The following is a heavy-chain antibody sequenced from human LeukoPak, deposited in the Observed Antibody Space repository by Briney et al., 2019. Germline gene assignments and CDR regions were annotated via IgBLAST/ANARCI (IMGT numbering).Heavy chain of an antibody. Sequence: SETLSLTCAVYGGSFSGYYWSWIRQPPGKGLEWLGEINHSGSTNYNPSLKSRVTISVDTSKNQFSLKLSSVTAADTAVYYCASREYSYGPFGYGMDVWGQGTTVTVSS. D-gene: IGHD5-18*01. CDR2: INHSGST. V-gene: IGHV4-34*01. CDR3: ASREYSYGPFGYGMDV. J-gene: IGHJ6*02. CDR1: GGSFSGYY.